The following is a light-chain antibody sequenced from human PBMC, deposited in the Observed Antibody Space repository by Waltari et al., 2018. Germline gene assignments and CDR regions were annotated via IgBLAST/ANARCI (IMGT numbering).Light chain of an antibody. J-gene: IGKJ5*01. V-gene: IGKV3-11*01. CDR3: QQRSNWPPN. Sequence: EIVLTQSPATLSLSPGARATLPCRASQSVSSYLAWYQQKPGQAPSLLIYDASSRATGIPARFSRGGSGTDFTLTITSLEPEDFAVYYCQQRSNWPPNFGQGTRREIK. CDR1: QSVSSY. CDR2: DAS.